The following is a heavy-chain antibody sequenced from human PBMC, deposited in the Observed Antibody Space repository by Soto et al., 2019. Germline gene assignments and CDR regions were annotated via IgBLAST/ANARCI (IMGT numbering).Heavy chain of an antibody. V-gene: IGHV3-21*01. D-gene: IGHD6-13*01. CDR3: ARTSSSSWWVFDY. Sequence: EVQLVESGGGLVKPGGSLRLSCAASGFTFSSYSMKWVRQAPGKGLEWVSSISSSSSYIYYADSVKGRFTISRDNAKNSLYLQMNSLRAEDTDVYYCARTSSSSWWVFDYWGQGTLVTVSS. CDR1: GFTFSSYS. J-gene: IGHJ4*02. CDR2: ISSSSSYI.